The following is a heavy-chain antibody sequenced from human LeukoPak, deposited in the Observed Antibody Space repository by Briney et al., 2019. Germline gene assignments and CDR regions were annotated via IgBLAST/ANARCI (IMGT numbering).Heavy chain of an antibody. CDR1: GFTFGDYA. Sequence: GGSLRLSCTASGFTFGDYAMSWVRQAPGKGLEWVGFIRSKAYGGTTEYAASVKGRFTISRDDSKSIAYLQMNSLKTEDTAVYYCTTERRYSSSWYVAFYYYYYYMDVWGKGTTVTISS. CDR2: IRSKAYGGTT. V-gene: IGHV3-49*04. CDR3: TTERRYSSSWYVAFYYYYYYMDV. J-gene: IGHJ6*03. D-gene: IGHD6-13*01.